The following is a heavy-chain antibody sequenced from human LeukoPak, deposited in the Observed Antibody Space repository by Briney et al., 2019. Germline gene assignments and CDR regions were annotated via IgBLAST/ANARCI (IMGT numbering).Heavy chain of an antibody. CDR1: GYTFTGYY. D-gene: IGHD5-12*01. CDR2: INPNSGGT. CDR3: ARASRDGYNHYY. Sequence: ASVKLSCKASGYTFTGYYMHWVRQAPGQGLEWMGWINPNSGGTNYAQKFQGRVTMTRDTSISTAYMELSRLRSDDTAVYYCARASRDGYNHYYWGQGTLVTVSS. J-gene: IGHJ4*02. V-gene: IGHV1-2*02.